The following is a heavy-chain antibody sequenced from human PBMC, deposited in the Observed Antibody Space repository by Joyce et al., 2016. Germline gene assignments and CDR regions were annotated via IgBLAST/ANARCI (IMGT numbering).Heavy chain of an antibody. D-gene: IGHD6-25*01. CDR2: IAYDGIYK. CDR1: GLTLRNYG. J-gene: IGHJ4*02. Sequence: QVQLVESGGGVVQPGRSLRLSCAASGLTLRNYGVHWVRQAPGKGLEWVAVIAYDGIYKYYADSVEGRFTISRDNSKNTVFLEMNSLRTEDTAVYYCAKILTATYSSGWFLDYWGQGTLVTVSS. CDR3: AKILTATYSSGWFLDY. V-gene: IGHV3-30*18.